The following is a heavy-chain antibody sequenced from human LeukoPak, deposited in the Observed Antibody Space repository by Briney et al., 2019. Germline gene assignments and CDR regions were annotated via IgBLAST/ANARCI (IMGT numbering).Heavy chain of an antibody. D-gene: IGHD2-8*01. V-gene: IGHV3-13*01. J-gene: IGHJ3*02. Sequence: GGSLRLSCAASGFTFSSYDMHWVRQATGKGLEWVSAIGTAGDTYYPGSVKGRFTISRENAKNSLYLQMNSLRAGDTAVYYCARAPYENDAFDIWGQGTMATVSS. CDR3: ARAPYENDAFDI. CDR1: GFTFSSYD. CDR2: IGTAGDT.